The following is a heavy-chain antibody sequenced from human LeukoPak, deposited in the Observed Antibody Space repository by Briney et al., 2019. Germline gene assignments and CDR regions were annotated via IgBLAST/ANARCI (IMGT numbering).Heavy chain of an antibody. V-gene: IGHV3-30*04. J-gene: IGHJ4*02. CDR1: RFTFSSYS. D-gene: IGHD4-17*01. Sequence: AGGSLRLSCAASRFTFSSYSMHWVRQAPGKGLEWVALISKDVSITFYADSVKGRFTISRDNSKNTLYLQINSLRTEDTSVYFCARETYGDFYFDYWGQGTLVTVSS. CDR2: ISKDVSIT. CDR3: ARETYGDFYFDY.